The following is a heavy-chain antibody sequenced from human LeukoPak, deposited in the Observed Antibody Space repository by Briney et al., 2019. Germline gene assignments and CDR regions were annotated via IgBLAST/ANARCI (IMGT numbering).Heavy chain of an antibody. CDR3: ARGGSGSPYFDY. CDR1: GFTFSSYS. J-gene: IGHJ4*02. D-gene: IGHD1-26*01. Sequence: GGSLRLSCAASGFTFSSYSMNWVRQAPGKGLEWVSYISGSSSTIYHADSVKGRFTISRDNAKNSLYLQMNSLRGEDTAVYYCARGGSGSPYFDYWGQGTLVTVSS. CDR2: ISGSSSTI. V-gene: IGHV3-48*01.